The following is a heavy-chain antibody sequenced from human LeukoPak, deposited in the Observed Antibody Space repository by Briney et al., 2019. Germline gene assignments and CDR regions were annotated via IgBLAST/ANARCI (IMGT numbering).Heavy chain of an antibody. V-gene: IGHV3-7*03. CDR3: TKRLWGVGDGAAPDPIDY. Sequence: GGSLRLSCAASGFTFSSYWMSWVRQAPGKGLEWVANIKQDGSEKYYVDSVKGRFTISRDNAKNSLYLQMNSLEAEDTAIYYCTKRLWGVGDGAAPDPIDYWGQGTLVTVSS. CDR2: IKQDGSEK. J-gene: IGHJ4*02. CDR1: GFTFSSYW. D-gene: IGHD1-1*01.